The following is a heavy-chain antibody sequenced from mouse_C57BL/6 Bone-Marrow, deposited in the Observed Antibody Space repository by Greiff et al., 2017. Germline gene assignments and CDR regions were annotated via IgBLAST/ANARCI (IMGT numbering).Heavy chain of an antibody. J-gene: IGHJ4*01. D-gene: IGHD1-1*01. CDR3: ARYRSSWYYAMDY. Sequence: QVQLQQSGPELVKPGASVKLSCKASGYTFTSYDINWVKQRPGQGLEWIGLIYPRDGSTKYNEKFKGKATLTVDTSSSTAYMELHSLTSEDSAVYFCARYRSSWYYAMDYWGQGTSVTVSS. V-gene: IGHV1-85*01. CDR2: IYPRDGST. CDR1: GYTFTSYD.